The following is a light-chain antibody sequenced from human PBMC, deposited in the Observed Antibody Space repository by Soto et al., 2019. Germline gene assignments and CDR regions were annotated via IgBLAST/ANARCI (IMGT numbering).Light chain of an antibody. CDR3: TSWTTITTMI. CDR1: SSDIGAYNF. J-gene: IGLJ2*01. CDR2: DVN. V-gene: IGLV2-14*03. Sequence: QSALTQPASVSGSPGQSITISCTGTSSDIGAYNFVSWYQQHPGKAPKLMLYDVNIRPSGVSNRFSGSKAGNTASLTISGLQAEDEAYYYCTSWTTITTMIFGGGTKLTVL.